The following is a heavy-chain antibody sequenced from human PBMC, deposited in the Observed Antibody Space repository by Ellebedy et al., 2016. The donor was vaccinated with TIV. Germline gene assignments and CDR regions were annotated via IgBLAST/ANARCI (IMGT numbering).Heavy chain of an antibody. D-gene: IGHD3-10*01. J-gene: IGHJ4*02. CDR2: ITGMFRTV. Sequence: SVKVSCKASGGNFNSHAISWVRQAPGQGLEWMGGITGMFRTVNYAQKFQGRVTITADEFMTTAYMELSSLRSEDTAVYYCARGGAYYHRYFDDWGQGTLVTVSS. CDR3: ARGGAYYHRYFDD. CDR1: GGNFNSHA. V-gene: IGHV1-69*13.